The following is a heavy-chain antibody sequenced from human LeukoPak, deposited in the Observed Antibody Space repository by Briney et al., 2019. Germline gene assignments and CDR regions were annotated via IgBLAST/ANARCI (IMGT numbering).Heavy chain of an antibody. CDR3: ARTPFCSSTSCYAQNAFDI. CDR2: INAGNGNT. J-gene: IGHJ3*02. CDR1: GYTFTSCA. Sequence: GASVKVSCKASGYTFTSCAMHWVRQAPGQRLEWMGWINAGNGNTKYSQKFQGRVTITRDTSASTAYMELSSLRSEDTAVYYCARTPFCSSTSCYAQNAFDIWGQGTMVTVSS. V-gene: IGHV1-3*01. D-gene: IGHD2-2*01.